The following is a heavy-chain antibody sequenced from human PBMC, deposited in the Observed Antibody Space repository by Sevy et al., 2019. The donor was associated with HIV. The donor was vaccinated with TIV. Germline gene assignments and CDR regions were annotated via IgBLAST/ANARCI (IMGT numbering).Heavy chain of an antibody. Sequence: GGSLRLSCAASGFTFSSYSMNWVRQAPGKGLEWVSYISSSSSTIDYADSVKGRFTISRDNTKNSLYLQMNSLRAEDTAVYYCMVPAAYYYYYGMDVWGQGTTVTVSS. D-gene: IGHD2-2*01. CDR2: ISSSSSTI. V-gene: IGHV3-48*01. CDR3: MVPAAYYYYYGMDV. J-gene: IGHJ6*02. CDR1: GFTFSSYS.